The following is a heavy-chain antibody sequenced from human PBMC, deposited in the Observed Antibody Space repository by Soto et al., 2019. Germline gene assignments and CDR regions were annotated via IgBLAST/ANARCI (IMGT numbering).Heavy chain of an antibody. CDR1: GFTFSSYA. CDR2: ISGSGGST. CDR3: AKSGLMFVFSAEYFQH. V-gene: IGHV3-23*01. J-gene: IGHJ1*01. D-gene: IGHD2-8*01. Sequence: PGGSLRLSCAASGFTFSSYAMSWVRQAPGKGLEWVSAISGSGGSTYYADSVKGRFTISRDNSKNTLYLQMNSLRAEDTAVYYCAKSGLMFVFSAEYFQHWGQGTLVTVSS.